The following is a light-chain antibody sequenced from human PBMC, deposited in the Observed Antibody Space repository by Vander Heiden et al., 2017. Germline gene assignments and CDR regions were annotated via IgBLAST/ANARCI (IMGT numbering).Light chain of an antibody. J-gene: IGLJ2*01. Sequence: HSVSGSPGKTVTISCTRSSGSIASNHVQWYQQRPGSSPTTVIFEDHRRPSGVPDRFSGSIDSSANSASLAISGLKTDDEADYYCQSYDTSTVVFGGGTKLTVL. CDR1: SGSIASNH. CDR2: EDH. CDR3: QSYDTSTVV. V-gene: IGLV6-57*01.